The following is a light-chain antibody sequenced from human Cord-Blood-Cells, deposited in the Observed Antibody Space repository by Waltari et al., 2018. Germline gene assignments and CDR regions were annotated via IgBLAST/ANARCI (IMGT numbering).Light chain of an antibody. CDR1: SSDVAAYNY. CDR2: EVS. V-gene: IGLV2-8*01. CDR3: SSYAGSNNLV. Sequence: QSALTQPPSASGSPGQSAAISCTGTSSDVAAYNYVSWYQQHPGKAPKLMIYEVSKRPSGVPDRFSGSKSGNTASLTVSGLQAEDEADYYCSSYAGSNNLVFGGGTKLTVL. J-gene: IGLJ2*01.